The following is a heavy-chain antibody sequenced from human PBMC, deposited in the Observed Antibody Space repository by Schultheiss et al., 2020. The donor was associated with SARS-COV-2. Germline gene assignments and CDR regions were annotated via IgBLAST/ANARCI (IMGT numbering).Heavy chain of an antibody. V-gene: IGHV4-61*01. CDR2: IYYSGST. Sequence: SETLSLTCTVSGGSINSGPYCWSWIRQHPGKGLEWIGYIYYSGSTNYNPSLKSRVTISVDTSKNQFSLKLSSVTAADTAVYYCARYGYSYGSDYWGQGTLVTVSS. J-gene: IGHJ4*02. CDR3: ARYGYSYGSDY. D-gene: IGHD5-18*01. CDR1: GGSINSGPYC.